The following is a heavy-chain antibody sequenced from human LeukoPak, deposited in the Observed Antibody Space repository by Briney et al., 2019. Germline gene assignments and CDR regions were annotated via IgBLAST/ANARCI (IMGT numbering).Heavy chain of an antibody. CDR3: ARDKGNYDGFDP. V-gene: IGHV4-59*01. D-gene: IGHD1-7*01. CDR2: IYYSGST. Sequence: ETLSLTCTVSGGSISSYYWSWIRQPPGKGLEWIGYIYYSGSTNYNPSLKSRVTISVDTSKNQFPLKLSSVTAADTAVYYCARDKGNYDGFDPWGQGTLVTVSS. CDR1: GGSISSYY. J-gene: IGHJ5*02.